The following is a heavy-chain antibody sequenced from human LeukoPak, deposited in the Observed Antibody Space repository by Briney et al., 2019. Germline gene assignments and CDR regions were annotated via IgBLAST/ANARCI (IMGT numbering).Heavy chain of an antibody. D-gene: IGHD5-18*01. CDR3: ARGQLWLLGAFDI. J-gene: IGHJ3*02. CDR2: IKQDGSEK. Sequence: GGSLRLSCAASGFTFSSYWMSWVRQAPGKGLEWVANIKQDGSEKYYVDSVKGRFTISRDNAENSLYLQMNSLRAEDTAVYYCARGQLWLLGAFDIWGQGTMVTVSS. CDR1: GFTFSSYW. V-gene: IGHV3-7*01.